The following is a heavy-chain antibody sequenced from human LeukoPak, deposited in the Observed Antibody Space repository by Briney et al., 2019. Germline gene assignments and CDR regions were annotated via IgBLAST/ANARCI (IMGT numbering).Heavy chain of an antibody. CDR1: GFTFSSYS. D-gene: IGHD2-2*01. CDR3: ARVNGGYQLLSYYYYGMDV. V-gene: IGHV3-21*01. Sequence: GGSLRLSCAASGFTFSSYSMNWVRQAPGKGLEWVSSISSSSSYIYYADSVKGRFTISRDNAKNSLYLQMNSLRAEDMAVYYCARVNGGYQLLSYYYYGMDVWGKGTTVTVSS. CDR2: ISSSSSYI. J-gene: IGHJ6*04.